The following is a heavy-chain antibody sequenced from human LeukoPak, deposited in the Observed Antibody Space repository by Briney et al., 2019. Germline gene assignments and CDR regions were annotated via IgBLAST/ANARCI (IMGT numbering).Heavy chain of an antibody. D-gene: IGHD3-22*01. CDR3: ARDLDSSGYYGEFDY. CDR1: GGSISSYF. V-gene: IGHV4-59*01. CDR2: IYYSGST. Sequence: SETLSLTCSVSGGSISSYFWSWIRQPPGKGLEWIGYIYYSGSTNYNPSLKSRVTISVDTSKNQFSLKLSSVTAADTAVYYCARDLDSSGYYGEFDYWGQGTLVTVSS. J-gene: IGHJ4*02.